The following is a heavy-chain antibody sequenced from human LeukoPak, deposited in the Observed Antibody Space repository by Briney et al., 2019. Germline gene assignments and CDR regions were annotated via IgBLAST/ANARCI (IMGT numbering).Heavy chain of an antibody. CDR3: ARDLNWETY. CDR1: GFTFSSHW. D-gene: IGHD7-27*01. V-gene: IGHV3-7*01. J-gene: IGHJ4*02. Sequence: PGGSLRLSCAASGFTFSSHWMTWVRQAPGKGLEWVANINPDGSEKHYVDFVKGRFTISRDNAKNTLYLQMSSLRADDTAVFYCARDLNWETYWGRGILVTVSS. CDR2: INPDGSEK.